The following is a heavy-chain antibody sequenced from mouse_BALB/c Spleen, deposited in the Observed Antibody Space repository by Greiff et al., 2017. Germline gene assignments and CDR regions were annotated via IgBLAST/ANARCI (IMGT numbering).Heavy chain of an antibody. J-gene: IGHJ4*01. D-gene: IGHD1-1*01. CDR2: IDPENGNT. V-gene: IGHV14-3*02. CDR3: ARASSEVDAMDY. CDR1: GFNIKDTY. Sequence: EVQLQQSGAELVKPGASVKLSCTASGFNIKDTYMHWVKQRPEQGLEWIGWIDPENGNTIYDPKFQGKASITADTSSNTAYLQLSSLTSEDTAVYYCARASSEVDAMDYWGQGTSVTVSS.